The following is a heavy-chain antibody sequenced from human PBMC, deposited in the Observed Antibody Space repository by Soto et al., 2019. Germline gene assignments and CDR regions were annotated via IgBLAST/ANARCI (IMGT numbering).Heavy chain of an antibody. CDR3: ATAGYCTGGTCYLYYFDS. D-gene: IGHD2-15*01. CDR2: VYYSGST. V-gene: IGHV4-59*01. J-gene: IGHJ4*02. CDR1: GGSISSYY. Sequence: QVQLQESGPGLVKPSETLSLTCTVSGGSISSYYWTWIRQPPGKGLEWIGHVYYSGSTNYNPSLKSRVTISITTSKNQFSLNLNSVTAADTAVYYCATAGYCTGGTCYLYYFDSWGQGTLVTISS.